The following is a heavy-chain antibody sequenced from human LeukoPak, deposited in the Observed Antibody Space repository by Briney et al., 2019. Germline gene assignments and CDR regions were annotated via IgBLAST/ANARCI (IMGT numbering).Heavy chain of an antibody. J-gene: IGHJ5*02. V-gene: IGHV1-8*01. CDR3: AREGYSSGWYVSYNWFDP. D-gene: IGHD6-19*01. Sequence: ASVKVSCKASGYTFTSYDINWVRQATGQGLEWMGWMNPNSGNTGYAQKFQGRVTITADKSTSTAYMELSSLRSEDTAVYYCAREGYSSGWYVSYNWFDPWGQGTLVTVSS. CDR1: GYTFTSYD. CDR2: MNPNSGNT.